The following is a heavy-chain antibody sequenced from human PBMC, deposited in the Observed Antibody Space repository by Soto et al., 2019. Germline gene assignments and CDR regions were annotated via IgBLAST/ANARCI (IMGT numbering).Heavy chain of an antibody. J-gene: IGHJ6*02. Sequence: NPSETLSLTCAVYGGSFRGYYWSWIRQPPGKGLEWIGEINHSGSTNYKPSLKSRVTISVHTSKNQFSLKLSSVTAADTAVYYCATGRGSWYYYYGLDVWAPGTPVPVSS. CDR2: INHSGST. CDR1: GGSFRGYY. CDR3: ATGRGSWYYYYGLDV. D-gene: IGHD6-13*01. V-gene: IGHV4-34*01.